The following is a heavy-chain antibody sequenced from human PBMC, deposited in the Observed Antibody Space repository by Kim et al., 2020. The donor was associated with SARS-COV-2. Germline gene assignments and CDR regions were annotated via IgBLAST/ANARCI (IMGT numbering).Heavy chain of an antibody. CDR3: AKDPVSYCGGDCYYDY. V-gene: IGHV3-23*01. Sequence: LNGRFTISRDNSKKPLYLQMNSLRAEDTAVYYCAKDPVSYCGGDCYYDYWGQGTLVTVSS. D-gene: IGHD2-21*01. J-gene: IGHJ4*02.